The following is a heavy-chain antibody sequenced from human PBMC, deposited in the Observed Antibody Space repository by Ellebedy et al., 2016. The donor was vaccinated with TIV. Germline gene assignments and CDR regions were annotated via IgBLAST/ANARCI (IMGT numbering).Heavy chain of an antibody. V-gene: IGHV1-18*04. J-gene: IGHJ4*02. Sequence: ASVKVSXXASGYTFTSYYMHWVRQAPGQGLEWMGWISAYNGNTNYAQKLQGRVTMTTDTSTSTAYMELRSLRSDDTAVYYCARVVVVPAAILPCDYWGQGTLVTVSS. D-gene: IGHD2-2*01. CDR1: GYTFTSYY. CDR2: ISAYNGNT. CDR3: ARVVVVPAAILPCDY.